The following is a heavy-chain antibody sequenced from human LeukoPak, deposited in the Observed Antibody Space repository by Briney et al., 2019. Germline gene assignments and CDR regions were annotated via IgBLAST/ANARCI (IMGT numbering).Heavy chain of an antibody. CDR2: INHSGST. Sequence: SETLSLTCTVSGGSISSGGYYWSWIRQPPGKGLEWIGEINHSGSTNYNPSLKSRVTISVDTSKNQFSLKLSSVTAADTAVYYCARGIFGGSFYLDHWGQGTLVTVSS. J-gene: IGHJ4*02. V-gene: IGHV4-39*07. CDR1: GGSISSGGYY. CDR3: ARGIFGGSFYLDH. D-gene: IGHD3-3*01.